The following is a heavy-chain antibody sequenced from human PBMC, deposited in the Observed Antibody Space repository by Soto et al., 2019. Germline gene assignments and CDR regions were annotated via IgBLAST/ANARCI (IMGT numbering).Heavy chain of an antibody. J-gene: IGHJ4*02. CDR3: ARLAYTSGFTFDY. V-gene: IGHV4-59*01. CDR2: IYYNGNT. CDR1: GGSISSDY. Sequence: PSETLYLTCTVSGGSISSDYWTWIRQPPGERLEWIGYIYYNGNTNYNSSLKSRVTISIDTSKNQFSLKLNSVTAADTAVYFCARLAYTSGFTFDYWGRGTLVTVSS. D-gene: IGHD5-18*01.